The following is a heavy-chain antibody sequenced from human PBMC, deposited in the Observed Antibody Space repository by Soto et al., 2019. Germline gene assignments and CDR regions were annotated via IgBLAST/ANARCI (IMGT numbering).Heavy chain of an antibody. V-gene: IGHV1-8*01. D-gene: IGHD3-3*02. J-gene: IGHJ6*03. CDR3: ARGSVHFWSGYPVWYYYYMDV. Sequence: GASVKVSCKASGYTFTSYDINWVRQATGQGLEWMGWMNPNSGNTGYAQKFQGRVTMTRNTSISTAYMELSSLRSEDTAVYYCARGSVHFWSGYPVWYYYYMDVWGKGTTVTVSS. CDR1: GYTFTSYD. CDR2: MNPNSGNT.